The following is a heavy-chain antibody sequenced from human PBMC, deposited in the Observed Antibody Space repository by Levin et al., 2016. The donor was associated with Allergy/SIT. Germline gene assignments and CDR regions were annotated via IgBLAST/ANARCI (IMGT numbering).Heavy chain of an antibody. CDR2: INPNSGGT. Sequence: ASVKVSCKASGYTFTGYYMHWVRQAPGQGLEWMGWINPNSGGTNYAQKFQGRVTMTRDTSISTAYMELSRLRSEDTAVYYCARGRYYYDSSGQRARTFDYWGQGTLVTVSS. V-gene: IGHV1-2*02. CDR3: ARGRYYYDSSGQRARTFDY. D-gene: IGHD3-22*01. J-gene: IGHJ4*02. CDR1: GYTFTGYY.